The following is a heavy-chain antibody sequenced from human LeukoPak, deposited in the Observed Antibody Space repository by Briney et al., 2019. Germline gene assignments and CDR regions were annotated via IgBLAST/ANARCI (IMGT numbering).Heavy chain of an antibody. Sequence: SETLSLTCTVSGGSISSYYWSWIRQPAGKGLEWIGRIYTSGSTNYNPSLKSRVTISVDTSKNQFSLKLSSVTAADTAVYYCAGSSTSRYGVFSAFDIWGQGTMVTVSS. V-gene: IGHV4-4*07. CDR3: AGSSTSRYGVFSAFDI. D-gene: IGHD2-2*01. J-gene: IGHJ3*02. CDR1: GGSISSYY. CDR2: IYTSGST.